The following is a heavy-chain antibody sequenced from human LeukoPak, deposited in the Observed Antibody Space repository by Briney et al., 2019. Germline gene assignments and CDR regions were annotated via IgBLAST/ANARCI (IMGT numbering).Heavy chain of an antibody. V-gene: IGHV3-49*04. CDR2: IRTKPYGGTP. CDR1: GFTFGDHT. D-gene: IGHD2-2*01. CDR3: TRGRIGYCSGTSCYLDS. J-gene: IGHJ4*02. Sequence: PGRSLRLSCTGSGFTFGDHTMNWVRQAPGKGLEWVGIIRTKPYGGTPEYAASVSGRFTISRDDSRGIAYLQMNSLKIEDTAVYFCTRGRIGYCSGTSCYLDSWGQGTLVTVSS.